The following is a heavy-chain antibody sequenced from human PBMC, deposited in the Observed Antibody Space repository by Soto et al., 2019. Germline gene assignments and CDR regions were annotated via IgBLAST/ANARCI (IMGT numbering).Heavy chain of an antibody. CDR1: GGSISSSSYY. V-gene: IGHV4-39*01. CDR3: ARQLYGVAGHYWYFDL. Sequence: QLQLQESGPGLVKPSETLSLTCTVSGGSISSSSYYWGWIRQPPGKGLEWIGSIYYSGSTYYNPSLKSRVTISVDTSENQFSLKLSSVTAADTAVYYCARQLYGVAGHYWYFDLWGRGTLVTVSS. CDR2: IYYSGST. D-gene: IGHD6-19*01. J-gene: IGHJ2*01.